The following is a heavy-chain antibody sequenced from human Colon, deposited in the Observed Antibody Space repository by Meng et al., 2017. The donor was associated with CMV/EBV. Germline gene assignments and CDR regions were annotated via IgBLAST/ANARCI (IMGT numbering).Heavy chain of an antibody. CDR3: ARESSAPYDSIVFPHF. Sequence: ASVNVSCKASGGTFRSYSISWLRQAPGQGLEWMGWISAYYGSTNYAQKLQGRLTLTRDTSTSTAYMELRNLKTDDTAVYYCARESSAPYDSIVFPHFWGQGTPVTVSS. J-gene: IGHJ4*02. V-gene: IGHV1-18*01. CDR2: ISAYYGST. D-gene: IGHD3-22*01. CDR1: GGTFRSYS.